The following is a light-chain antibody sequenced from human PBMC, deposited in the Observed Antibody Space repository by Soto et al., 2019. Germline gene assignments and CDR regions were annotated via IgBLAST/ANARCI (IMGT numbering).Light chain of an antibody. CDR3: SSHTPYSTRI. CDR2: EVS. CDR1: SSDIGSYNY. V-gene: IGLV2-14*01. J-gene: IGLJ1*01. Sequence: QSVLTQPASVSGSPGQSIAISCTGTSSDIGSYNYVSWYQQHPGKAPKLIIHEVSNRPSGISDHFSGSKSGNTASLTISGLQADDEADYYCSSHTPYSTRIFGTGPKVTAL.